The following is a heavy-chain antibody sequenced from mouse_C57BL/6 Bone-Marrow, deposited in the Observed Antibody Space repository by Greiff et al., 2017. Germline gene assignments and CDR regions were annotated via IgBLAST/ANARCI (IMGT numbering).Heavy chain of an antibody. CDR2: MHPNGGSP. CDR3: ARSYDYDDYTMDY. V-gene: IGHV1-64*01. J-gene: IGHJ4*01. D-gene: IGHD2-4*01. Sequence: QVHVKQPGAELVKPGASVKLSCKASGYTFTNYWMHWVKQRPGQGLEWIGMMHPNGGSPNYNEKFKSEATLSVDKSSSTAYMELSSLTSEDSAVYYCARSYDYDDYTMDYWGQGTSVTVSS. CDR1: GYTFTNYW.